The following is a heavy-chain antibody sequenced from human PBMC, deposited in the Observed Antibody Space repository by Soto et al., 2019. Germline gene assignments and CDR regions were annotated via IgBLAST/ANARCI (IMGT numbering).Heavy chain of an antibody. CDR1: GFTFTSSA. CDR3: AADDLGSFYYYYGMDV. J-gene: IGHJ6*02. CDR2: IVVGSGNT. Sequence: GASVKVSCKASGFTFTSSAVQWVRQARGQRLEWIGWIVVGSGNTNYAQKFQERVTITRDMSTSTAYMELSSLRSEDTAVYYCAADDLGSFYYYYGMDVWGQGTTVTVSS. V-gene: IGHV1-58*01.